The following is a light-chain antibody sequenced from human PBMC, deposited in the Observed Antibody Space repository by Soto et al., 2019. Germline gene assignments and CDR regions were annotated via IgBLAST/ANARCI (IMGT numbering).Light chain of an antibody. CDR3: QQYNNWPLT. V-gene: IGKV3-15*01. CDR1: QTVNNN. J-gene: IGKJ4*01. CDR2: GAS. Sequence: EIVMTQSPATLSVSPGERATLSCRASQTVNNNLAWYQQKPGQAPTLLIYGASARATGIPARFSGSGSGTEFTLTISSLQSEDFAVYYCQQYNNWPLTFGGGTKVEIK.